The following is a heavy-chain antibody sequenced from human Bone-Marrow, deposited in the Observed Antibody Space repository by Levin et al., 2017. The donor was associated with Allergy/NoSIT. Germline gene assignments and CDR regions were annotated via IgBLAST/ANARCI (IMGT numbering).Heavy chain of an antibody. J-gene: IGHJ4*02. CDR2: INQDGSEK. CDR3: ARDGVDAGVYFDY. V-gene: IGHV3-7*01. D-gene: IGHD2-15*01. CDR1: GFTFSSHW. Sequence: GESLKISCAASGFTFSSHWMSWVRQAPGKGLEWVANINQDGSEKYYVDSVKGRFTTSRDNAKNSLYLQMNSLRAEDTAVYYWARDGVDAGVYFDYWGQGTLVTVSS.